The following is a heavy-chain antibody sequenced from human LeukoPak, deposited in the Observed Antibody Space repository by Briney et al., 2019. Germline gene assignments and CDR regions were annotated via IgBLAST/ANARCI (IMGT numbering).Heavy chain of an antibody. CDR3: ARVDYDILTGYFGDYYYYGMDV. CDR2: ISSSSSYI. CDR1: GFTFSSYS. J-gene: IGHJ6*02. V-gene: IGHV3-21*01. Sequence: PGGSLRLSCAASGFTFSSYSMNWVRQAPGKGLEWVSSISSSSSYIYYADSVKGRFTISRDNAKNSLYLQMNSLRAEDTAVYYCARVDYDILTGYFGDYYYYGMDVWGQGTTVTVSS. D-gene: IGHD3-9*01.